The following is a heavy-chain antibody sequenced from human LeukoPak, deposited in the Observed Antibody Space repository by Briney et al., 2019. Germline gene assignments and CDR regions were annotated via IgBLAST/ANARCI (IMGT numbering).Heavy chain of an antibody. CDR1: GFTFSSYD. CDR2: IGTAGDT. D-gene: IGHD6-13*01. J-gene: IGHJ4*02. CDR3: ARAIPGSSSQITLDY. Sequence: GGSLRLSCAASGFTFSSYDMHWVRQATGKGLEWVSAIGTAGDTYYPGSVKGRFTISRENAKNSLYLQMNSLRAGDTAVYYCARAIPGSSSQITLDYWGQGTLVTVSS. V-gene: IGHV3-13*01.